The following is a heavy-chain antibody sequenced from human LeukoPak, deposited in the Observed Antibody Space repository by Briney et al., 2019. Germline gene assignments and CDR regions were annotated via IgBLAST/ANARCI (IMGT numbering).Heavy chain of an antibody. D-gene: IGHD3-16*01. J-gene: IGHJ4*02. Sequence: GGSLRLSCAVSGILFSDAWMSWVRQAPGQGLEWVGRMKSKGGGGTTDYAAPVKGRFTISRDDSRNTLYLQMDSLQIEDTAVYYCTWTTTFFTVDFWGQGTRVTVSS. CDR1: GILFSDAW. V-gene: IGHV3-15*01. CDR3: TWTTTFFTVDF. CDR2: MKSKGGGGTT.